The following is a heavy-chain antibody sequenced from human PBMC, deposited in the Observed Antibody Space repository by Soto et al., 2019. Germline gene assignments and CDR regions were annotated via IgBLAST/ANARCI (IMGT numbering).Heavy chain of an antibody. V-gene: IGHV1-18*01. CDR1: GYTFTSYG. J-gene: IGHJ3*02. Sequence: GASVKVSCKASGYTFTSYGISWVRQAPGQGLEWMGWISAYNGNTNYAQKLQGWVTMTRDTSISTAYMELSRLRSDDTAVYYCAREGLYYDILTGINAFDIWGQGTMVTVSS. D-gene: IGHD3-9*01. CDR3: AREGLYYDILTGINAFDI. CDR2: ISAYNGNT.